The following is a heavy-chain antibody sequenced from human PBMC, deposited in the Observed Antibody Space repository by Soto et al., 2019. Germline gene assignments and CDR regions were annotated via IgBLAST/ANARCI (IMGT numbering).Heavy chain of an antibody. CDR2: ISGSGGST. J-gene: IGHJ5*02. Sequence: HPGGSLRLSCAASGFTFSSYAMSWVRQAPGTGLEWVSAISGSGGSTYYADSVKGRFTISRDNSKNTLYLQMNSLRAEDTAVYYCTKSVDSSSWYWFDPWGQGTLVTVSS. CDR3: TKSVDSSSWYWFDP. D-gene: IGHD6-13*01. V-gene: IGHV3-23*01. CDR1: GFTFSSYA.